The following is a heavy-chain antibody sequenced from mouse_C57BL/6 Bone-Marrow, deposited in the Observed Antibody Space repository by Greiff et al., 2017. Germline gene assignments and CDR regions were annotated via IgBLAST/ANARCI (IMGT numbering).Heavy chain of an antibody. V-gene: IGHV5-6*01. CDR1: GFTFSSYG. D-gene: IGHD2-1*01. CDR3: ARHENYYGNYPFAY. J-gene: IGHJ3*01. CDR2: ISSGGSYT. Sequence: EVQLVESGGDLVKPGGSLKLSCAASGFTFSSYGMSWVRQTPDKRLEWVATISSGGSYTYYPDSVKGRFTISRDNAKNTLYLQMSSLKSEDTAMYYCARHENYYGNYPFAYWGQGTLVTVSA.